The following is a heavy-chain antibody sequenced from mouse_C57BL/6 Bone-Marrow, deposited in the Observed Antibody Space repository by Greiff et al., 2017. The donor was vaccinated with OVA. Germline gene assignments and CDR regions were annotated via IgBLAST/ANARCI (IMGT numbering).Heavy chain of an antibody. V-gene: IGHV5-6*01. Sequence: EVKLMESGGDLVKPGGSLKLSCAASGFTFSSYGMSWVRQTPDKRLEWVATISSGGSYTYYTDSVKGRFTISRDNAKNTLYLQMSSLKSEDTAMYYCARHADYGSSLYYAMDYWGQGTSVTVSS. D-gene: IGHD1-1*01. J-gene: IGHJ4*01. CDR3: ARHADYGSSLYYAMDY. CDR1: GFTFSSYG. CDR2: ISSGGSYT.